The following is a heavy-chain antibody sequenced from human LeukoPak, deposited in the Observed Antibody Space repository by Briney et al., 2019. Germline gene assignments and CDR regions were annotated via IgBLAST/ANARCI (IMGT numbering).Heavy chain of an antibody. Sequence: GGSLRLSCAASGFTFSSYSMNWVRQAPGKGLEWVSSISSSSSYIYYADSVKGRFTISRDNAKNSLYLQMNSPRAEDTAVYYCARYTPNGDYVDAFDIWGQGTVVTVSS. CDR1: GFTFSSYS. CDR3: ARYTPNGDYVDAFDI. J-gene: IGHJ3*02. CDR2: ISSSSSYI. V-gene: IGHV3-21*01. D-gene: IGHD4-17*01.